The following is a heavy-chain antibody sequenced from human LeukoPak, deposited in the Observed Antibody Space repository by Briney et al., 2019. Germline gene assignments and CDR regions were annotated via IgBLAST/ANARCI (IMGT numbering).Heavy chain of an antibody. CDR1: GYTFTSYA. D-gene: IGHD2-21*02. V-gene: IGHV1-3*01. Sequence: ASVKVSCKASGYTFTSYAMHWVRQAPGQRLEWMGWINAGNGNTKYSQKFQGRVTITRDTSASTAYMELSSLRSEDTAVYYCARDGPTYRGGDCYSGWFDPWGQGTLVTVSS. CDR2: INAGNGNT. J-gene: IGHJ5*02. CDR3: ARDGPTYRGGDCYSGWFDP.